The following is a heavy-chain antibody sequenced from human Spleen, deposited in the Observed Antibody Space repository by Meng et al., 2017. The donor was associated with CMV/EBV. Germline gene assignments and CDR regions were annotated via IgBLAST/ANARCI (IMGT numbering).Heavy chain of an antibody. CDR2: IYYSGST. D-gene: IGHD3-22*01. CDR1: GDSVSSGSYY. Sequence: SETLSLTCTVSGDSVSSGSYYWSWIRQPPGKRLEWIGYIYYSGSTNYNPSLKSRVTISVDTSKNQFSLKLSSVTAADTAVYYCASDVVLVTVTTTPRAFDIWGQGTMVTVSS. J-gene: IGHJ3*02. CDR3: ASDVVLVTVTTTPRAFDI. V-gene: IGHV4-61*01.